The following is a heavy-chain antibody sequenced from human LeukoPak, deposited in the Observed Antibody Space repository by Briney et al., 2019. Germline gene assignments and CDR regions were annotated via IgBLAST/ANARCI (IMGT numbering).Heavy chain of an antibody. D-gene: IGHD6-19*01. V-gene: IGHV3-23*01. CDR1: GFTFSNFA. J-gene: IGHJ4*02. CDR2: ISGSGGST. CDR3: AKMVHTEQWLVPFDY. Sequence: QPGGSLRLSCAASGFTFSNFAMNWVRQAPGKGLEWVSTISGSGGSTYYADSVKGRFTTSRDNSKNTLYLQMNSLRAEDTAVYYCAKMVHTEQWLVPFDYWGQGTLVTVSS.